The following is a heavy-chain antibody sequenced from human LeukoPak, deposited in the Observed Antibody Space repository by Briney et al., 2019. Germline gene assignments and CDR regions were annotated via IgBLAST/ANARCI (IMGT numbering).Heavy chain of an antibody. CDR1: GGSFSGYH. V-gene: IGHV4-34*01. CDR3: ASGVVVTGSDAFDI. Sequence: SETLSLTCAVYGGSFSGYHWSWIRQPPGKGLEWIGEINHSGSTNYNPSLKSRVTISVDTSKNQFSLKLSSVTAADTAVYYCASGVVVTGSDAFDIWGQGTMVTVSS. J-gene: IGHJ3*02. CDR2: INHSGST. D-gene: IGHD2-21*02.